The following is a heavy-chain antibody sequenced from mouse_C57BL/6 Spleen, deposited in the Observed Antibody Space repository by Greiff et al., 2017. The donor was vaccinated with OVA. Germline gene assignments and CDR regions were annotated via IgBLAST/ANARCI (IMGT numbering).Heavy chain of an antibody. CDR3: ARFRGGYDGGYAMDY. V-gene: IGHV1-55*01. Sequence: QVHVKQPGAELVKPGASVKMSCKASGYTFTSYWITWVKQRPGQGLEWIGDIYPGSGSTNYNEKFKSKATLTVDTSSSTAYMQLSSLTSEDSAVYDCARFRGGYDGGYAMDYWGQGTSVTISS. CDR1: GYTFTSYW. CDR2: IYPGSGST. J-gene: IGHJ4*01. D-gene: IGHD2-2*01.